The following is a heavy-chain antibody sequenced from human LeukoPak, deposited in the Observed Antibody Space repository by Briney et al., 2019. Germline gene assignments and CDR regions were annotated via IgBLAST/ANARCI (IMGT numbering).Heavy chain of an antibody. J-gene: IGHJ4*02. CDR3: AKKATGGSGKCHFYY. D-gene: IGHD3-10*01. V-gene: IGHV3-30*18. Sequence: GGSLRLSCAASGFTFSNFGMYWVRQAPGKGVEGVAVISYDGSNKYYADSVKGRFTLSRYNAQNTLYLQMNSLRPEDTAIYYCAKKATGGSGKCHFYYWGQGTLVTVSS. CDR1: GFTFSNFG. CDR2: ISYDGSNK.